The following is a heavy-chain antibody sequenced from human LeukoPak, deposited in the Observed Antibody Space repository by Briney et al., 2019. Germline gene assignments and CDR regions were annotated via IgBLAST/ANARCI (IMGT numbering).Heavy chain of an antibody. CDR1: GVSISSYY. D-gene: IGHD5-18*01. J-gene: IGHJ5*02. CDR3: ARGGYIYGSRGNWFDP. Sequence: SETLSLTCSVSGVSISSYYWSWIRQPPGKGLYSGSTNYNPSLKSRVTISADTSKNQFSLKLSSVTAAGTAVYYCARGGYIYGSRGNWFDPWGQGTLVTVSS. V-gene: IGHV4-59*01. CDR2: SGST.